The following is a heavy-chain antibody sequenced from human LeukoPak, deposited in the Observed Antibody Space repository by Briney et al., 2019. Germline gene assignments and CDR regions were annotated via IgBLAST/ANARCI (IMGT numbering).Heavy chain of an antibody. V-gene: IGHV4-4*07. D-gene: IGHD5-18*01. J-gene: IGHJ4*02. Sequence: SETLSLTCTVSGGSISSYYWSWIRQPAGKGLEWIGRIYTSGSTNYNPSLKSRVTMSVDTSKNQFSLKLSSVTAADTAVYYCARDLSYSYGYAYYFDYWGQGTLVTVSS. CDR3: ARDLSYSYGYAYYFDY. CDR1: GGSISSYY. CDR2: IYTSGST.